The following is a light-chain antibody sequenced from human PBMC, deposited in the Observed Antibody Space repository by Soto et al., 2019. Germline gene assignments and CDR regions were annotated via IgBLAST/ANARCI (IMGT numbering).Light chain of an antibody. Sequence: QSVLTQSPSASGSPGQSVTISCTGTSSDVGNYKYVSWYQQHPGKAPKLMIYEVSKRPSGVPDRFSGSKSGNTASLTVSGLQVEDEADYYCSSYAGSNLWVFCGGTKLTVL. CDR2: EVS. CDR1: SSDVGNYKY. V-gene: IGLV2-8*01. J-gene: IGLJ3*02. CDR3: SSYAGSNLWV.